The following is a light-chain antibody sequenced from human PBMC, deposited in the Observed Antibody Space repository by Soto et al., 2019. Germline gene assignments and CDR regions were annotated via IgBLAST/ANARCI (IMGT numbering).Light chain of an antibody. J-gene: IGKJ2*01. CDR3: HQYYNTPNS. Sequence: DIEMTQSPDSLAVSLGERATINCRSSQSVLYSSNNKNYLGCYQQKPGQPPKLLIYWASTRESGVPDRFSGSGSGTDCTLTINNLQAEDVAIYYCHQYYNTPNSFGQGTKREIK. CDR1: QSVLYSSNNKNY. CDR2: WAS. V-gene: IGKV4-1*01.